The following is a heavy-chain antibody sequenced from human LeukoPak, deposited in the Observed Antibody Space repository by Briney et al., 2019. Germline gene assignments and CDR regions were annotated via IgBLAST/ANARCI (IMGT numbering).Heavy chain of an antibody. CDR2: INAGNGNT. Sequence: ASVKVSCKASGYSFSNYDVSWVRQAPGQRLEWMGWINAGNGNTKYSQKFQGRVTITRDTSASTAYMELSSLRSEDTAVYYCARDSRVAAAGDAFDIWGQGTMVTVSS. CDR3: ARDSRVAAAGDAFDI. CDR1: GYSFSNYD. D-gene: IGHD6-13*01. V-gene: IGHV1-3*01. J-gene: IGHJ3*02.